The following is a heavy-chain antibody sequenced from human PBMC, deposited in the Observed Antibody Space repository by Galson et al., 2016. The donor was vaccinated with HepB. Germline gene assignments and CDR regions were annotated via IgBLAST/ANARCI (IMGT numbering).Heavy chain of an antibody. D-gene: IGHD3-10*01. CDR2: IDPSDSYT. Sequence: QSGAEVKKPGGSLRISCKGSGYKFTSYWISWVRQMPGKGLEWMGRIDPSDSYTKYSPSFEGHVTISADKSISTAYLEWSSLKASDTAMYYCARQPTPSMIRGIISNWFDPWGQGTLVTVSS. J-gene: IGHJ5*02. CDR1: GYKFTSYW. V-gene: IGHV5-10-1*01. CDR3: ARQPTPSMIRGIISNWFDP.